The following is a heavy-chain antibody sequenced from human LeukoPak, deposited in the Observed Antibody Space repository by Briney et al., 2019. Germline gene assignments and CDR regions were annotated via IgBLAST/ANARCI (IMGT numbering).Heavy chain of an antibody. CDR1: GFTFSTFR. Sequence: GGSLRLSCAASGFTFSTFRMNWVRQAPGKGLEWVSSISSSSSYIYYADSVKGRFTISRDNSKNTLYLQMNSLRAEDTAVYYCARDYYYDSSGYYGDFDYWGQGTLVTVSS. CDR3: ARDYYYDSSGYYGDFDY. V-gene: IGHV3-21*01. D-gene: IGHD3-22*01. J-gene: IGHJ4*02. CDR2: ISSSSSYI.